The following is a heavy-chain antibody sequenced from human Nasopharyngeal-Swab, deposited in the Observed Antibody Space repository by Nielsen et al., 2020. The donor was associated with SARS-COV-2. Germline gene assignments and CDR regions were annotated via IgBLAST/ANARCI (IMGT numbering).Heavy chain of an antibody. CDR1: GFTFSSSA. V-gene: IGHV3-30-3*01. D-gene: IGHD3-16*01. Sequence: GESLKISCAASGFTFSSSAMHWVRPAPGKGLEWVAVISYDGSNKYYADSVKGRFTISRDNSKNTLYLQMNSLRAEDTAVYYCARGGGYVDAFDIWGQGTMVTVSS. J-gene: IGHJ3*02. CDR3: ARGGGYVDAFDI. CDR2: ISYDGSNK.